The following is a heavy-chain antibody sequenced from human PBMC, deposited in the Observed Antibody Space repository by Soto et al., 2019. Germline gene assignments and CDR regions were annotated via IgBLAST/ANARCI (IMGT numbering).Heavy chain of an antibody. J-gene: IGHJ4*02. D-gene: IGHD2-15*01. CDR1: GFTFSSYA. CDR2: ISGSGGST. Sequence: PGGSLRLSCAASGFTFSSYAMSWVRQAPGKGLEWVSAISGSGGSTYYADSVKGRFTISRDNSKNTLYLQMNSLRAEDTAVYYCARPLYCSGGSCRTAMVTYFDYWGQGTLVTVSS. V-gene: IGHV3-23*01. CDR3: ARPLYCSGGSCRTAMVTYFDY.